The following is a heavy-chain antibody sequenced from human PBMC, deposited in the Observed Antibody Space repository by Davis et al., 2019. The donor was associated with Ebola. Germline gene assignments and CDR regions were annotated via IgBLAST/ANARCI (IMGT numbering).Heavy chain of an antibody. CDR2: ISSSSSTI. CDR1: GFTFSSYS. Sequence: GESLKISCAASGFTFSSYSMNWVRQAPGKGLEWVSYISSSSSTIYYADSVKGRFTISRDNAKNSLYLQMNSLRDEDTAVYYCARDKRDYVWGSYRSRAFDIWGQGTMVTVSS. V-gene: IGHV3-48*02. CDR3: ARDKRDYVWGSYRSRAFDI. D-gene: IGHD3-16*02. J-gene: IGHJ3*02.